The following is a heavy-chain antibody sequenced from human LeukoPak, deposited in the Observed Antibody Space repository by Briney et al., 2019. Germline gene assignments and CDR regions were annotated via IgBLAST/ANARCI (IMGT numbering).Heavy chain of an antibody. D-gene: IGHD2-2*02. CDR1: GGSITNRNG. Sequence: PSGTLSLTCAVSGGSITNRNGGSCGRPPPGKGLEWGGEIYHSGSTNYNTSLKRRVTIAVDKSKMQFSLKLTSVTAADTAVYYCARTRNGCYSFCPFDVWGQGTMVTVSS. V-gene: IGHV4-4*02. J-gene: IGHJ3*01. CDR3: ARTRNGCYSFCPFDV. CDR2: IYHSGST.